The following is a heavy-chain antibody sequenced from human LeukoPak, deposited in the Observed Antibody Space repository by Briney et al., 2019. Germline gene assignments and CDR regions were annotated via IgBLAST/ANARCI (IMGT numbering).Heavy chain of an antibody. CDR1: GGSFSGYY. V-gene: IGHV4-34*01. J-gene: IGHJ5*02. Sequence: PSETLSLTCAVYGGSFSGYYWSWIRQPPGKGLEWIGEINHSGSTSYNPSLKSRVTISVDTSKNQFSLKLSSVTAADTAVYYCARGGCTNGVCYRNWFDPWGQGTLVTVSS. D-gene: IGHD2-8*01. CDR3: ARGGCTNGVCYRNWFDP. CDR2: INHSGST.